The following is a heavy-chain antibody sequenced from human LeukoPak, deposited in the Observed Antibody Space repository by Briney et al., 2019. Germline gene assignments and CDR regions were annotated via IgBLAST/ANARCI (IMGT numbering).Heavy chain of an antibody. CDR1: GYTFTSYG. V-gene: IGHV1-18*01. D-gene: IGHD3-22*01. Sequence: GASVKVSCKASGYTFTSYGISWVRQAPGQGLEWMGWISTYNGNTNYAQKLQGRVTMTTDTSTSTAYMELRSLRSDDTAVYYCARYYDSSVTAGDAFDIWGQGTMVTVSS. CDR3: ARYYDSSVTAGDAFDI. J-gene: IGHJ3*02. CDR2: ISTYNGNT.